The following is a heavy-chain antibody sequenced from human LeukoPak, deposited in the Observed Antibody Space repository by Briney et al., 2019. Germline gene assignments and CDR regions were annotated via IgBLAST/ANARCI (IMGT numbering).Heavy chain of an antibody. CDR1: GYTFTSYG. CDR3: ASTYYYDSSGYYLVAFDY. J-gene: IGHJ4*02. Sequence: ASVKVSCKASGYTFTSYGISWVRQAPGQGLEWMGWISAYNGNTNYAQKLQGRVTMTTDTSTSTVYMELSSLRSEDTAVYYCASTYYYDSSGYYLVAFDYWGQGTLVTVSS. V-gene: IGHV1-18*01. CDR2: ISAYNGNT. D-gene: IGHD3-22*01.